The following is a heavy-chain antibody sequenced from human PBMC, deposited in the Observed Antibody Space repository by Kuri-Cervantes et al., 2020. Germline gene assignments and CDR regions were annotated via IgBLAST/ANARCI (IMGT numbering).Heavy chain of an antibody. D-gene: IGHD2-2*01. V-gene: IGHV1-2*04. CDR2: INPNSGGT. Sequence: ASVKVSCKASGYTFTGYYMHWVRQAPGQGLEWMGWINPNSGGTNYAQKFQGWVTMTRDTSISTAYMELSSLRPEDTAVYYCARGGPIVVVPAAMPSFFMDVWGKGTTVTVSS. J-gene: IGHJ6*03. CDR1: GYTFTGYY. CDR3: ARGGPIVVVPAAMPSFFMDV.